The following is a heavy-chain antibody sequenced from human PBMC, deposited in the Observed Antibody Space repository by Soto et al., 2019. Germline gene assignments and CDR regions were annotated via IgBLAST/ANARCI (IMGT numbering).Heavy chain of an antibody. CDR2: SYYTGST. D-gene: IGHD3-22*01. V-gene: IGHV4-59*01. J-gene: IGHJ4*02. CDR1: GGSISGYY. Sequence: QVQLQESGPGLVKPSETLSLTCTVSGGSISGYYWSWIQQSPGKGLEWIGYSYYTGSTNYNPSLKSRVTISVDTSKHQFSLRLSSVTAADTAVYYCARDRDYYDSSGYYRYFDYWGQGTLVTVSS. CDR3: ARDRDYYDSSGYYRYFDY.